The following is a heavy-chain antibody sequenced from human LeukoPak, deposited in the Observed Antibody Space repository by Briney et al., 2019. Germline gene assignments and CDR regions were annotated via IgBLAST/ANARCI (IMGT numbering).Heavy chain of an antibody. J-gene: IGHJ4*02. D-gene: IGHD5-18*01. CDR3: AVDRGYSYGSDY. CDR2: IYHSGST. CDR1: GYSISSGYY. Sequence: SETLSLTCAVSGYSISSGYYWCWIRQPPGKGLEWIGSIYHSGSTYYNPSLKSRVTISVDTSKNQFSLKLSSVTAADTAVYYCAVDRGYSYGSDYWGQGTLVTVSS. V-gene: IGHV4-38-2*01.